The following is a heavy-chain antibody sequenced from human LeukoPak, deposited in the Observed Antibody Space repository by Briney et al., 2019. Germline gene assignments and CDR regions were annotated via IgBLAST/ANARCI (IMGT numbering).Heavy chain of an antibody. J-gene: IGHJ4*02. CDR1: GGSISTYY. CDR2: IYYSGST. Sequence: SETLSLTCTVSGGSISTYYWSWIRQPPGKGLEWIGYIYYSGSTNYNPSLKSRVTISVDTSKNQFSLKLSSVTAADTAVYYCARSLSSYGSGSYDYWGQGTLVTVSS. D-gene: IGHD3-10*01. CDR3: ARSLSSYGSGSYDY. V-gene: IGHV4-59*01.